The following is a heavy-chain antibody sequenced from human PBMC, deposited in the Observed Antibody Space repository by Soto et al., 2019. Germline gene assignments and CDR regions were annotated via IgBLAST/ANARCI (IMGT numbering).Heavy chain of an antibody. CDR1: GGSISSGGYY. CDR2: IYYSGST. Sequence: PSETLSLTCTVSGGSISSGGYYWSWIRQHPGKGLEWIGYIYYSGSTYYNPSLKSRVTISVDTSKNQFSLKLSSVTAADTAVYYCARDFGTLYSSSWYPGYWGQGTLVTVSS. D-gene: IGHD6-13*01. J-gene: IGHJ4*02. V-gene: IGHV4-31*03. CDR3: ARDFGTLYSSSWYPGY.